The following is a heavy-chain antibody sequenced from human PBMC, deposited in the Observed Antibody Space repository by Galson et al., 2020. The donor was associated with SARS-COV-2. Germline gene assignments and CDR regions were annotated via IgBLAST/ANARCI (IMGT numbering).Heavy chain of an antibody. CDR1: GGSVSSTSYY. D-gene: IGHD1-26*01. CDR2: INYSGST. V-gene: IGHV4-61*01. J-gene: IGHJ2*01. CDR3: ARDRVGAPGWYFDL. Sequence: SETLSLTCTVSGGSVSSTSYYWSWIRQPPGKGLEWIGYINYSGSTKSNPSLKSGVTLSVDTSKNQSSLQLTSATAAATAVYYCARDRVGAPGWYFDLWGRGTLVTVSS.